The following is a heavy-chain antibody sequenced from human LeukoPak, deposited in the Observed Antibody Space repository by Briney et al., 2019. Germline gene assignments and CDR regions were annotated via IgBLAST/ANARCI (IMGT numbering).Heavy chain of an antibody. Sequence: ASVKVSCKASGYTFTGYYMHWVRQAPGQGLEWMGWINPNSGGTNYAQKFQGRVTMTRDTSISTAYMELSRLRSDDTAVYYCARVRRGYCSSTSCYRYGPNWFDPWGQGTLVTVSS. CDR2: INPNSGGT. V-gene: IGHV1-2*02. CDR1: GYTFTGYY. J-gene: IGHJ5*02. CDR3: ARVRRGYCSSTSCYRYGPNWFDP. D-gene: IGHD2-2*01.